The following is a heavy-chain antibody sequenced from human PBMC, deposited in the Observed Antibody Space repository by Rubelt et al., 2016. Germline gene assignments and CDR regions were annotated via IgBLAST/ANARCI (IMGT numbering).Heavy chain of an antibody. V-gene: IGHV3-33*08. CDR3: TGDGHDMLSGYYLSAWFDY. Sequence: VQLVESGGGLVQPGGSLRLSCVGSGFTFRNYVLHWVRQAPGKGLEWVAAIWYDGTNQYYTDSVTGRFTISRDHSRNTLNLQMNSLSSEDTACNYCTGDGHDMLSGYYLSAWFDYWGRGTLVTVSS. CDR1: GFTFRNYV. J-gene: IGHJ4*02. D-gene: IGHD3-9*01. CDR2: IWYDGTNQ.